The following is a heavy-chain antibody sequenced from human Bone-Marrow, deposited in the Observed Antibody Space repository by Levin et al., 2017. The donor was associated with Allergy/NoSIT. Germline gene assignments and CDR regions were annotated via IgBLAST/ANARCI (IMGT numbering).Heavy chain of an antibody. J-gene: IGHJ5*02. CDR3: AREGAYSSPAGFDP. CDR2: IYPRDSDT. V-gene: IGHV5-51*01. CDR1: GYSFTSYW. D-gene: IGHD6-13*01. Sequence: PGGSLRLSCKASGYSFTSYWIGWVRQMPGNGLEWMGIIYPRDSDTRYSPSFQGQVTISADKSISTAYLQWSSLKAADTAMYYCAREGAYSSPAGFDPWGQGTLVSVSS.